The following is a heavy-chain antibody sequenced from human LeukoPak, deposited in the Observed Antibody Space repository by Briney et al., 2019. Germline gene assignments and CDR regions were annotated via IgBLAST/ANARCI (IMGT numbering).Heavy chain of an antibody. CDR2: ISGSGNST. J-gene: IGHJ4*02. V-gene: IGHV3-23*01. Sequence: GGSLRLSCAASGFTFSSYSMNWVRQAPGKGLEWVSGISGSGNSTCDADSVKGRFTISRDNSKNTLYLQMNSLRAEDTAVYYCAKELGYCSGGSCPKDYWGQGTLVTVS. D-gene: IGHD2-15*01. CDR3: AKELGYCSGGSCPKDY. CDR1: GFTFSSYS.